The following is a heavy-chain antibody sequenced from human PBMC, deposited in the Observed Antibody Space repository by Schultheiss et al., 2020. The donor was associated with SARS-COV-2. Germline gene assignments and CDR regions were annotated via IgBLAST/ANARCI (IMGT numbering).Heavy chain of an antibody. V-gene: IGHV1-69*06. CDR3: AKYCSSTSCHLAP. CDR1: GYTFNGYS. Sequence: SVKVSCKASGYTFNGYSINWVRQAPGQGLEWMGGIIPIFGTANYAQKFQGRVTITADKSTSTAYMELSSLRSEDTAVYYCAKYCSSTSCHLAPWGQGTLVTVSS. CDR2: IIPIFGTA. D-gene: IGHD2-2*01. J-gene: IGHJ5*02.